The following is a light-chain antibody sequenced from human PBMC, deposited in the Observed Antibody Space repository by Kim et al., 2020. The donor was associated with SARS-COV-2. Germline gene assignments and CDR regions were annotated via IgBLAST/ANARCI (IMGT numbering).Light chain of an antibody. J-gene: IGLJ2*01. CDR1: SSNIGAGYG. CDR3: QSYDSSLSAIL. Sequence: QRVTISCTGSSSNIGAGYGVHWYQQLPGTAPKLLIYGNSNRPSGVPDRFSGSKSGTSASLAITGLQAEDEADYYCQSYDSSLSAILFGGGTQLTVL. CDR2: GNS. V-gene: IGLV1-40*01.